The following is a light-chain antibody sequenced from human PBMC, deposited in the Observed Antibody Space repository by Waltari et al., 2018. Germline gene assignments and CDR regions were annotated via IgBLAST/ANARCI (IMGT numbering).Light chain of an antibody. CDR2: GAS. Sequence: EIVMTQSPATLSVSPGERATLSCRASQSVSSNLAWYQQKPGQAPRLLIYGASTRATGIPASFSGSGSGTEFTLTISSLQSEDFAVYYCQQYNNWSGTFGQWTKVEIK. J-gene: IGKJ1*01. CDR3: QQYNNWSGT. CDR1: QSVSSN. V-gene: IGKV3-15*01.